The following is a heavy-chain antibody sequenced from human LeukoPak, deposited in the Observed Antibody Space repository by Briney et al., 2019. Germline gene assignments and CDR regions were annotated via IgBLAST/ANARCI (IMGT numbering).Heavy chain of an antibody. J-gene: IGHJ4*02. V-gene: IGHV1-69*01. CDR3: ASGACSRTSCYSLDY. Sequence: ASVKVSCKASGGTFSNHAISWVRQAPGQGLEWMGGIIPIFDSAGYARKFQDRITIIADGSTNTAYMELYSLRPVDTAVYYCASGACSRTSCYSLDYWGQGTLVTVPS. CDR1: GGTFSNHA. CDR2: IIPIFDSA. D-gene: IGHD2-2*01.